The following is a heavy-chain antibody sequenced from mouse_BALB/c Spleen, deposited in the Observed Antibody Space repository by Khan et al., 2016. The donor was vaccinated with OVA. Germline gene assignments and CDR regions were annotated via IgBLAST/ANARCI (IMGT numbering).Heavy chain of an antibody. J-gene: IGHJ2*01. CDR1: GYTFSGYW. D-gene: IGHD1-1*01. CDR2: ILPGSGSR. V-gene: IGHV1-9*01. CDR3: ARVNYGSRDYFDY. Sequence: QVQLQQSGAELMKPGASVKISCKATGYTFSGYWLEWVKQRPGHGLEWIGEILPGSGSRNYNEKFKGKATFTADISSKPTYMQLSSLTSEDSAVYYCARVNYGSRDYFDYWGQGTTLTVSS.